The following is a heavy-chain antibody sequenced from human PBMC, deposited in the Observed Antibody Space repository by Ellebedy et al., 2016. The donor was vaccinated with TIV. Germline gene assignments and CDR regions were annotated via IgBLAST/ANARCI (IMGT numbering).Heavy chain of an antibody. Sequence: GGSLRLSCVASGFTLSDHYVSWIRQAPGKGLEWIAYIDVSGTTIKYSDSVRGRFTISRDTARNSVDLEMNSLGVEDSGVYYCARRVAFDYWGRGTRVTVSS. CDR1: GFTLSDHY. D-gene: IGHD2-15*01. J-gene: IGHJ4*02. CDR2: IDVSGTTI. CDR3: ARRVAFDY. V-gene: IGHV3-11*01.